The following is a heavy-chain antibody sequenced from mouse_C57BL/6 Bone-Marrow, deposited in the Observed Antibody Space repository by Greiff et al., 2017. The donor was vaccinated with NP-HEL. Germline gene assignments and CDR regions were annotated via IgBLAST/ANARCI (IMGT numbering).Heavy chain of an antibody. CDR2: IYPGDGDT. CDR1: GYAFSSSW. V-gene: IGHV1-82*01. CDR3: AIYYDYLYYFDY. J-gene: IGHJ2*01. D-gene: IGHD2-4*01. Sequence: QVQLQQSGPELVKPGASVKISCKASGYAFSSSWMNWVKQRPGKGLEWIGRIYPGDGDTNYNGKFKGKATLTADKSSSTAYMQLSSLTSEDSAVYFCAIYYDYLYYFDYWGQGTTLTVSS.